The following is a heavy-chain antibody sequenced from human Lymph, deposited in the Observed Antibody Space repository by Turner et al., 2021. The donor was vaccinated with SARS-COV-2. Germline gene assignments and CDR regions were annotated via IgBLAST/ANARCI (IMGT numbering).Heavy chain of an antibody. CDR3: AREMGAGSDY. V-gene: IGHV3-30*04. CDR2: ISYDGSNK. D-gene: IGHD3-10*01. CDR1: GFTFSSYA. J-gene: IGHJ4*02. Sequence: QVQLVESGGGVVQPGRSLRLSCAASGFTFSSYAMHWVRQAPGKGLEWVALISYDGSNKYYADSVKGRFTISRDNSKNTLHLQMNSLRAEDTAVYYCAREMGAGSDYWGQGTLVTVSS.